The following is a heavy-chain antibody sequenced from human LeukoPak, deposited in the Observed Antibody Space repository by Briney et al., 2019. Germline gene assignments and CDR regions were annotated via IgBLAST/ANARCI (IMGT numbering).Heavy chain of an antibody. Sequence: GGSLRLSCAASGFTFSSYWMSWVRQAPGKGLEWVANIKQDGSEKYYVDSVKGRFTISRDNVENSLYLQMNSLRDEDTAVYYCARVAAGYSVNYFDYWGQGTLVTVSS. CDR3: ARVAAGYSVNYFDY. CDR2: IKQDGSEK. CDR1: GFTFSSYW. J-gene: IGHJ4*02. V-gene: IGHV3-7*01. D-gene: IGHD4-23*01.